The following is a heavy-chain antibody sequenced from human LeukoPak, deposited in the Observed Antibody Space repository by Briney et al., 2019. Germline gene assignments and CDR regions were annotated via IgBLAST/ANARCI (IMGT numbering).Heavy chain of an antibody. CDR1: GYSISSGYY. D-gene: IGHD3-3*02. CDR3: ARTPSISSPPDY. V-gene: IGHV4-38-2*02. Sequence: SETLSLTCTVSGYSISSGYYWGWIRQPPGKGLEWIASIYHSESTYYNPSLKSRVTMSVDTSKNQFSLNLSSVTAADRAVYYCARTPSISSPPDYWGQGTLVTVSS. CDR2: IYHSEST. J-gene: IGHJ4*02.